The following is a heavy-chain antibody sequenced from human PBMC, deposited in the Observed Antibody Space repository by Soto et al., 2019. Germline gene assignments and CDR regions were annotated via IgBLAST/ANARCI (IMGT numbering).Heavy chain of an antibody. J-gene: IGHJ3*02. CDR3: VRDSTVTTLHAFDI. D-gene: IGHD4-17*01. CDR1: GFSFSNYA. Sequence: QVRLVESGGGVVQPGGSLRLSCVASGFSFSNYALHWVRQAPGKGLEWVAYIWYDGKNEHYADSVEGRFTISRDNSRNTLYLQMNSLRAEDTALYHGVRDSTVTTLHAFDIWGQGAMVTVSS. CDR2: IWYDGKNE. V-gene: IGHV3-33*01.